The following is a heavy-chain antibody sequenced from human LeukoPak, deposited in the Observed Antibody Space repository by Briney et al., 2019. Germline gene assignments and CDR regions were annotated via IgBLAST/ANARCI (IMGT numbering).Heavy chain of an antibody. Sequence: GGSLRLSCAASGFTVSSNYMSWVRQAPGKGLEWVSVIYSGGSTYYADSVKGRFTISRDNSKNTLYLQMNSLRAEDTAVYFCAKLLRDLWPPDAFDIWGQGTMVTVSS. J-gene: IGHJ3*02. CDR3: AKLLRDLWPPDAFDI. CDR1: GFTVSSNY. D-gene: IGHD2-21*01. CDR2: IYSGGST. V-gene: IGHV3-53*01.